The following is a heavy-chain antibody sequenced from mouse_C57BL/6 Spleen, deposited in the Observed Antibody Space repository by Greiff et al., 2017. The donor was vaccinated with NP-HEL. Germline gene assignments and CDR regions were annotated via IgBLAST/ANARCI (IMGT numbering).Heavy chain of an antibody. Sequence: EVQLQQSGPELVKPGASVKISCKASGYTFTDYYMNWVKQSHGKSLEWIGDINPNNGGTSYNQKFKGKATLTVDKSSSTAYMELRSLTSEDSAVYYCAVGDYYGSIFDYWGQGTTLTVSS. CDR3: AVGDYYGSIFDY. CDR1: GYTFTDYY. D-gene: IGHD1-1*01. V-gene: IGHV1-26*01. J-gene: IGHJ2*01. CDR2: INPNNGGT.